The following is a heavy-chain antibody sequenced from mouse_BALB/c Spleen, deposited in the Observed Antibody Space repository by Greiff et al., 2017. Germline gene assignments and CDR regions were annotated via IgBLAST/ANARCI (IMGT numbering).Heavy chain of an antibody. CDR2: IYPGDGDT. V-gene: IGHV1-87*01. J-gene: IGHJ4*01. D-gene: IGHD2-4*01. CDR1: GYTFTSYW. CDR3: AREGGDYEGAMDY. Sequence: VKLVESGAELARPGASVKLSCKASGYTFTSYWMQWVKQRPGQGLEWIGAIYPGDGDTRYTQKFKGKATLTADKSSSTAYMQLSSLASEDSAVYYCAREGGDYEGAMDYWGQGTSVTVSA.